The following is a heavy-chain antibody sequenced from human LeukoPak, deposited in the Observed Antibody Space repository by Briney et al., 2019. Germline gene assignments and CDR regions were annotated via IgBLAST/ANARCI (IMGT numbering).Heavy chain of an antibody. V-gene: IGHV3-21*01. J-gene: IGHJ4*02. CDR2: ISSSSSYI. CDR3: ARGDYDFLTGYSPFDY. D-gene: IGHD3-9*01. Sequence: GGSLRLSCAASGFTFSSYSMNWVRQAPGKGLEWVSSISSSSSYIYYADSVKGRFTISRHNAKNSLYLQMNSLRAEDTAVYYCARGDYDFLTGYSPFDYWGQGTLVTVSS. CDR1: GFTFSSYS.